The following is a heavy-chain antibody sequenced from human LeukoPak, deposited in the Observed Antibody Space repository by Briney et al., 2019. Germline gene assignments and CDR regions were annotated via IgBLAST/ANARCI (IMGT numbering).Heavy chain of an antibody. CDR2: IYNTGAA. J-gene: IGHJ4*02. CDR1: GGSISSGGHS. V-gene: IGHV4-30-2*01. CDR3: ASAVYTLYYFDY. D-gene: IGHD5-18*01. Sequence: SETLSLTCAVSGGSISSGGHSWSWMRQPPGKGLEWIGYIYNTGAAFYSPSLKSRVTMSLDSSKNQFSLRLSAVTAADTAIYYCASAVYTLYYFDYWGQGALVTVSS.